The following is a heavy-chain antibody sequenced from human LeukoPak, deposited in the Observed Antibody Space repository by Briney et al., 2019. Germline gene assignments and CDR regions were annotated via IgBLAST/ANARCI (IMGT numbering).Heavy chain of an antibody. CDR2: VTDRGDT. CDR3: AKALGISRYKILDS. D-gene: IGHD6-13*01. Sequence: AGGSLRLSCEASGFTIYNYAMNWVRQAPGKGLEWVSTVTDRGDTYYADSVKGRSTIFRDSSKNTLYLQLNRLRADDTAIYYCAKALGISRYKILDSWGQGTLVTVSS. J-gene: IGHJ4*02. CDR1: GFTIYNYA. V-gene: IGHV3-23*01.